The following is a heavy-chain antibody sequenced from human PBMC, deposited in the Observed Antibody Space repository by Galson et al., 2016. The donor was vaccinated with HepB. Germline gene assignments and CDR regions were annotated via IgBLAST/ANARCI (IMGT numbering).Heavy chain of an antibody. D-gene: IGHD5-12*01. CDR3: AAGYTGFGLLGDYFDF. CDR2: ISSSGSTI. J-gene: IGHJ4*02. V-gene: IGHV3-11*04. CDR1: RITFNDYH. Sequence: SLRLSCAASRITFNDYHMSWIRQAPGKGLEWVAYISSSGSTIYYADAVKSRFTISRDNAKKSLFVQMNSLRAEDTAVYYFAAGYTGFGLLGDYFDFWGQGTLVTVSS.